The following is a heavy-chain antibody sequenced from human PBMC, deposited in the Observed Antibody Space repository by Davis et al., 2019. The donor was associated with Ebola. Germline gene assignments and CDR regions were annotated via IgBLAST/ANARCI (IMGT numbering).Heavy chain of an antibody. CDR3: ARAGYSYGLDP. CDR2: ISYDGSNK. Sequence: GESLKISCAASGFTLHDYGMDWVRQAPGKGLEWVALISYDGSNKDYADSVKGRFTISRDISKNTLFLQMNSLRAEDTAVYYCARAGYSYGLDPWGQGTLVTVSS. J-gene: IGHJ5*02. CDR1: GFTLHDYG. D-gene: IGHD5-18*01. V-gene: IGHV3-30*03.